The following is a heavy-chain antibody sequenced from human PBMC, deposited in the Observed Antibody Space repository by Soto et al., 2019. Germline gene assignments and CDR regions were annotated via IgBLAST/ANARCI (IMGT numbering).Heavy chain of an antibody. CDR2: INHSGST. CDR1: GGSFSGYY. D-gene: IGHD3-16*02. V-gene: IGHV4-34*01. CDR3: ARGPSRSYAFDI. Sequence: SETLSLTXAVYGGSFSGYYWSWIRQPPGKGLEWIGEINHSGSTNYNPSLKSRVTISVDTSKNQFSLKLSSVTAADTAVYYCARGPSRSYAFDIWGQGTMVTVSS. J-gene: IGHJ3*02.